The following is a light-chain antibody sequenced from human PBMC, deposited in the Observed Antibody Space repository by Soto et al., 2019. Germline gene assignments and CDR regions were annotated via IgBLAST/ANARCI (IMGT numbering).Light chain of an antibody. CDR2: GVT. CDR3: SSYAGSNNRV. V-gene: IGLV2-8*01. J-gene: IGLJ3*02. Sequence: QSALTQPPSASGSPGQSVTISCTGTSSDVGGYNYVSWYQQHPGKAPKLMIYGVTKRPSGVPDRFSGSKSGNTASLTVSGLQAEDEADYYCSSYAGSNNRVFGGGTKVTVL. CDR1: SSDVGGYNY.